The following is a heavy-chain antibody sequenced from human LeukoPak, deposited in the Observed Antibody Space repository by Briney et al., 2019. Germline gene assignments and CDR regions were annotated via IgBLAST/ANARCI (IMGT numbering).Heavy chain of an antibody. D-gene: IGHD2-2*01. J-gene: IGHJ5*02. CDR3: ARAIGYCSSTSCYANNWFDP. CDR2: IYYSGST. CDR1: GYSITSGYY. V-gene: IGHV4-61*01. Sequence: PSETLSLTCTVSGYSITSGYYWGWVRQPPGKGLEWIGYIYYSGSTNYNPSLKSRVTISVDTSKNQFSLKLSSVTAADTAVYYCARAIGYCSSTSCYANNWFDPWGQGTLVTVSS.